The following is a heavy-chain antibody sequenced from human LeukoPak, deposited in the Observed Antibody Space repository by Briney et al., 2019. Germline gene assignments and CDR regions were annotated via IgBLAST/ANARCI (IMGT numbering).Heavy chain of an antibody. CDR3: AADLRWAFDI. J-gene: IGHJ3*02. V-gene: IGHV1-3*01. Sequence: ASVHVSCTASGYTFTIYAMHWVRQAPGQRIEWMGWINAGNGNTKYSQKFQGRVTITRDTSASTAYMELSSLRSEDTAVYYCAADLRWAFDIWGQGTMVTVSS. CDR2: INAGNGNT. D-gene: IGHD4-23*01. CDR1: GYTFTIYA.